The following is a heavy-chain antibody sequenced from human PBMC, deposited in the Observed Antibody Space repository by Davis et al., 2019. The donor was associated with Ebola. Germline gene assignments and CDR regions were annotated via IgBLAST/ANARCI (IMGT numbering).Heavy chain of an antibody. Sequence: ASVTVSCKASGYTFTGYYMHWVRQAPGQGLEWMGWINPNSGGTNYAQKFQGWVTMTRDTSISTAYMELSRLRSDDTAVYYCARWGGYSNYGMDVWGQGTTVTVSS. CDR1: GYTFTGYY. V-gene: IGHV1-2*04. CDR2: INPNSGGT. CDR3: ARWGGYSNYGMDV. J-gene: IGHJ6*02. D-gene: IGHD4-11*01.